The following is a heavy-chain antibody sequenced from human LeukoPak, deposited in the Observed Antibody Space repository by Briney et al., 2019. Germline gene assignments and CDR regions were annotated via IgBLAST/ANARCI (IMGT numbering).Heavy chain of an antibody. CDR2: ISSSGSTI. V-gene: IGHV3-48*03. CDR1: GFTFSSYE. D-gene: IGHD4-23*01. J-gene: IGHJ4*02. Sequence: GGSLRLSCAASGFTFSSYEMNWVRQASGKGLEWVSYISSSGSTIYYADSVKGRFTISRDNAKNSLYLQMNSLRAEDTAVYYCAREGSAATVVRQAYFDYWGQGTLVTVSS. CDR3: AREGSAATVVRQAYFDY.